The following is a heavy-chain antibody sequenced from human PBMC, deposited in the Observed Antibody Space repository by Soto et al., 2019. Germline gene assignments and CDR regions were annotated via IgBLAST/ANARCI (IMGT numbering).Heavy chain of an antibody. CDR1: GGAFTNYS. CDR2: IIPLHNTS. J-gene: IGHJ6*02. V-gene: IGHV1-69*01. D-gene: IGHD1-20*01. CDR3: AIWSNWNPLYYRGMDV. Sequence: QVQLLQSGAEVKKPGSSVKVSCKVSGGAFTNYSLNWVRHAPGQGLEWLGGIIPLHNTSNYSLKLLGRGSATADLSSNTVYMHLSGLTSDDTATYYCAIWSNWNPLYYRGMDVWGQGTTVTVSS.